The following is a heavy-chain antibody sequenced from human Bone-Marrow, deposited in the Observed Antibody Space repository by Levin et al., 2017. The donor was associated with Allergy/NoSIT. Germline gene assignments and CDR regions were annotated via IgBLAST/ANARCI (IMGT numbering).Heavy chain of an antibody. J-gene: IGHJ3*02. Sequence: LRLSCTVSGGSISSGGYYWSWIRQHPGKGLEWIGYIYYSGSTYYNPSLKSRVTISVDTSKNQFSLKLSSVTAADTAVYYCARVAPYYYDSSGYPASDAFDSWGQGTMVTVSS. CDR3: ARVAPYYYDSSGYPASDAFDS. D-gene: IGHD3-22*01. CDR2: IYYSGST. CDR1: GGSISSGGYY. V-gene: IGHV4-31*03.